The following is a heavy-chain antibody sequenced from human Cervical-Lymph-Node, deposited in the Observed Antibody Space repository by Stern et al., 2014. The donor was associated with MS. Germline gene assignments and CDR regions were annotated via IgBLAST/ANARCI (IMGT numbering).Heavy chain of an antibody. CDR2: IYYSGHT. CDR1: GGSISNSDYY. J-gene: IGHJ5*02. Sequence: QLQLQESGPGLVKPSETLSLTCTVSGGSISNSDYYWAWIRQPPGKGLEXIGSIYYSGHTYYNPSLKSRVTISIDTSKNQFSLQVSSVTATDTAVYYCARHPDASAWYYFDPWGLGTLVAVSS. CDR3: ARHPDASAWYYFDP. V-gene: IGHV4-39*01. D-gene: IGHD1-7*01.